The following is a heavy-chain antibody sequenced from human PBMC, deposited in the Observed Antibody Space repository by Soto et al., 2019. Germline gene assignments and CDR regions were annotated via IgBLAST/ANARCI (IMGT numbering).Heavy chain of an antibody. D-gene: IGHD2-21*01. V-gene: IGHV4-31*03. Sequence: QVQLQESGPGLVKPSQTLSLTCTVSGGSISSGGYYWSWIRQHPGKGLEWIGYIYYSGSTYYNPSLQGRVTISAYSSKNQFSLKLSSVTAAETAVYSSARDHATDCGYANYDYYGMDLWGQETTLTVFS. CDR2: IYYSGST. CDR3: ARDHATDCGYANYDYYGMDL. CDR1: GGSISSGGYY. J-gene: IGHJ6*02.